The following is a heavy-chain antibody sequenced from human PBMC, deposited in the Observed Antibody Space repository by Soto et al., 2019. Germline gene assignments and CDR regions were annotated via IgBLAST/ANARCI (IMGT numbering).Heavy chain of an antibody. Sequence: QTQLVQSRPEVKNPGASVKVSCKASGYSFNSYGISWVRQAPGQGLEWMGWISASSGNTSHAQELQGRVTMTTDTATSTAYMELRSLTSDDTAVYYCARETKFYGFWSGYYRFDTWGQGTLVSVSS. CDR1: GYSFNSYG. CDR3: ARETKFYGFWSGYYRFDT. J-gene: IGHJ5*02. V-gene: IGHV1-18*01. D-gene: IGHD3-3*01. CDR2: ISASSGNT.